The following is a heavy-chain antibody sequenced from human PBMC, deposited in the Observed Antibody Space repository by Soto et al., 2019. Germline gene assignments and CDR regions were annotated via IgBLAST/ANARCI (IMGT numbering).Heavy chain of an antibody. CDR1: GFTFSSYG. CDR3: AKGLYNWNGGVFDS. V-gene: IGHV3-30*18. D-gene: IGHD1-1*01. CDR2: ISFDGSNK. J-gene: IGHJ4*02. Sequence: QVQLVESGGGVVQPGRSLRLSCAASGFTFSSYGMHWVRQVPGKGLEWVALISFDGSNKYYADSVKGRFTISRDNSKNTLDLQMNRLSAEDMAVYYCAKGLYNWNGGVFDSWGQGTLVTVSS.